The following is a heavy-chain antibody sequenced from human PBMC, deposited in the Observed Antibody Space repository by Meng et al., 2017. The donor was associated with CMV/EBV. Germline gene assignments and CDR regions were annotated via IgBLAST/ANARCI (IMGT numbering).Heavy chain of an antibody. CDR3: TTGPIRITIFGVVFHY. D-gene: IGHD3-3*01. CDR1: GFTFSNAW. Sequence: GESLKISCAASGFTFSNAWMSWVRQAPGKGLERVGRIKSKTDGGTTDYAAPVKGRFTISRDDSRNTLYLQMNSLKTEDTAVYYCTTGPIRITIFGVVFHYWGQGTLVTVSS. CDR2: IKSKTDGGTT. V-gene: IGHV3-15*01. J-gene: IGHJ4*02.